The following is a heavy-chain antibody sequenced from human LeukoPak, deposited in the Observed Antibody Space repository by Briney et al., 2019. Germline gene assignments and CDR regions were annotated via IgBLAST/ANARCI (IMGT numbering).Heavy chain of an antibody. D-gene: IGHD6-13*01. V-gene: IGHV3-48*01. CDR1: GFIFSDYG. CDR3: ARDPLSSSSFDL. Sequence: GGSLRLSCEASGFIFSDYGMNWVRQTAGKGREWVSYISSRSATIYYADSVKGRFTISRDNAKNSLYLQMNSLRAEDTAVYYCARDPLSSSSFDLWGQGTLVTVSS. CDR2: ISSRSATI. J-gene: IGHJ4*02.